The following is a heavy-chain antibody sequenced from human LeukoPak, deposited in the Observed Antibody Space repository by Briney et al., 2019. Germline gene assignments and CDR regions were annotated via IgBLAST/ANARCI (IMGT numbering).Heavy chain of an antibody. CDR1: GFTFSSYG. D-gene: IGHD3-10*01. J-gene: IGHJ4*02. Sequence: GGSLRLSCAASGFTFSSYGMHWVRQAPGKGLEWVAVIWYDGSNKYYADSVKGRFTISRDNSKNTLYLQMDSLRAEDTAVYYCARDCGITMVRGADYWGQGTLVTVSS. CDR3: ARDCGITMVRGADY. V-gene: IGHV3-33*01. CDR2: IWYDGSNK.